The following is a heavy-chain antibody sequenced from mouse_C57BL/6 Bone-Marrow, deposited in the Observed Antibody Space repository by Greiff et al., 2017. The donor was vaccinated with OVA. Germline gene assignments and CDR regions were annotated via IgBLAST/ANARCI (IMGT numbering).Heavy chain of an antibody. Sequence: VQLVESGAELVKPGASVKISCKASGYAFSSYWMNWVKQRPGKGLEWIGQIYPGDGDTNYNGKFKGKATLTADKSSSTAYMQLSSLTSEDSAVYFCAREDSSGYLFAYWGQGTLVTVSA. CDR1: GYAFSSYW. CDR3: AREDSSGYLFAY. CDR2: IYPGDGDT. V-gene: IGHV1-80*01. J-gene: IGHJ3*01. D-gene: IGHD3-2*02.